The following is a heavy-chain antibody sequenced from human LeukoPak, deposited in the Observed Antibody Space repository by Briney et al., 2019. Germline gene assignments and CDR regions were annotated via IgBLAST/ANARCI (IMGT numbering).Heavy chain of an antibody. D-gene: IGHD2-21*02. CDR1: GFTFSGYG. Sequence: PGGSLRLSCAASGFTFSGYGMHWVRQAPGKGLEWVAVISCDGSHKYYADCVKGRFTISRDSSKNTLYLQMNSLRAEDTAVYYCAKDSCGGDCYSFDYWGQGTLVTASS. J-gene: IGHJ4*02. CDR3: AKDSCGGDCYSFDY. V-gene: IGHV3-30*18. CDR2: ISCDGSHK.